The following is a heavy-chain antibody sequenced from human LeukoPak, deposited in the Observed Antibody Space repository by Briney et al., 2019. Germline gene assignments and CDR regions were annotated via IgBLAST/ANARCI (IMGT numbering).Heavy chain of an antibody. CDR2: INWNGGDT. Sequence: PGGSLRLSCAASGFTFDDHGMSWVRQAPGKGLEWVSSINWNGGDTHYTDSVKGRFTISRDNAKNSLYLQMNSLRVEDTALYYCARGQGYSGYDLGYFGYWGQGTLVTVSS. CDR1: GFTFDDHG. V-gene: IGHV3-20*04. J-gene: IGHJ4*02. D-gene: IGHD5-12*01. CDR3: ARGQGYSGYDLGYFGY.